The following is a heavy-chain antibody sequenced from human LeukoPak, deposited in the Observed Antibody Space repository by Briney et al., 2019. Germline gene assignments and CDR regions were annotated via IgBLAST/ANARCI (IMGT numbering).Heavy chain of an antibody. CDR2: IYYSGST. V-gene: IGHV4-59*01. J-gene: IGHJ3*02. CDR1: GGSISSYY. CDR3: ARGGYYDSSGYHDAFDI. D-gene: IGHD3-22*01. Sequence: PSETLSLTCTVSGGSISSYYWSWIRQPPGKGLEWIGYIYYSGSTNYNPSLKSRVTISVDTSKNQFSLKLSSVTAADTAVYYCARGGYYDSSGYHDAFDIWGQGTMVTVSS.